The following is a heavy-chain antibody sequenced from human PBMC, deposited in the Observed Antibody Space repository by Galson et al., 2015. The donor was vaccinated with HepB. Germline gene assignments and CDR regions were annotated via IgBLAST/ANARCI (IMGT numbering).Heavy chain of an antibody. CDR1: GFTFSSYS. CDR3: ARDRSGGQQWLVRLDY. CDR2: ISSSSSYI. V-gene: IGHV3-21*01. Sequence: SLRLSGPASGFTFSSYSMNWARQAPGKGLEWVSSISSSSSYIYYADSVKGRFTISRDNAKNSLYLQMNSLRAEDTAVYYCARDRSGGQQWLVRLDYWGQGTLVTVSS. J-gene: IGHJ4*02. D-gene: IGHD6-19*01.